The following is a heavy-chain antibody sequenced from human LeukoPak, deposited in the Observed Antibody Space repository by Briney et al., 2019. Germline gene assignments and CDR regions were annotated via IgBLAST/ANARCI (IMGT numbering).Heavy chain of an antibody. CDR1: GGSISSSSYY. Sequence: YPSETLSLTCTVSGGSISSSSYYWGWIRQPPGKGLEWIGSIYYSGSTYYNPSLKSRVTISVDTSKNQFSLKLSSVTAADTAVYYCARDLYGDYEGSFDYWGQGTLVTVSS. CDR3: ARDLYGDYEGSFDY. J-gene: IGHJ4*02. D-gene: IGHD4-17*01. CDR2: IYYSGST. V-gene: IGHV4-39*07.